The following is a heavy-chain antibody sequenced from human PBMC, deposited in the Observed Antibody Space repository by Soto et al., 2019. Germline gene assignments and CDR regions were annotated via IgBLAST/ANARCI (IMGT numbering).Heavy chain of an antibody. V-gene: IGHV4-34*01. CDR2: INHSGST. CDR3: VFFFQAEDGIRDVRSVSALLLNRSSDL. J-gene: IGHJ2*01. Sequence: GKGLEWIGEINHSGSTNYNPSLKSRVTISVDTSKNQFSLKLSSVTAADTAVYYFVFFFQAEDGIRDVRSVSALLLNRSSDL. D-gene: IGHD3-10*02.